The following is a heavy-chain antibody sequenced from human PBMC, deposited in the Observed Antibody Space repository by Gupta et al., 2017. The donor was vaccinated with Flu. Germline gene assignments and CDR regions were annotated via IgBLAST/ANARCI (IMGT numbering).Heavy chain of an antibody. Sequence: QITLKESGPTLVRPTQTLTLTCTFSGFSLSTDGLAVGWIRQPPGKALEWLAVIYWDDHKRYSPSLESRLTITKDTSKNQVILTMTNVDPVDTGTYYCSHCLTKNSCYRGYFDFWGQGTLVTVSS. J-gene: IGHJ4*02. CDR1: GFSLSTDGLA. V-gene: IGHV2-5*02. CDR3: SHCLTKNSCYRGYFDF. D-gene: IGHD3-10*01. CDR2: IYWDDHK.